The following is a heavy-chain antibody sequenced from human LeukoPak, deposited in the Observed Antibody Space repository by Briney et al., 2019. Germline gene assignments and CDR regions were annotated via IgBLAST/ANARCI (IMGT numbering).Heavy chain of an antibody. CDR3: GAKVGATYDY. CDR2: INSDGSDT. Sequence: GGSLRLSCAASGFTFSSYSMHWVSQAPGKGLVWVSRINSDGSDTTYADSVKGRFTISRDNAKNTLYLQTNSLGAEDTAMYYCGAKVGATYDYWGQGTLVTVSS. J-gene: IGHJ4*02. D-gene: IGHD1-26*01. V-gene: IGHV3-74*01. CDR1: GFTFSSYS.